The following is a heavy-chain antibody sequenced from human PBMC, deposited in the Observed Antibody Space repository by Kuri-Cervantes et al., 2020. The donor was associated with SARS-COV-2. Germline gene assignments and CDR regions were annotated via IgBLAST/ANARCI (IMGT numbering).Heavy chain of an antibody. CDR2: VYSSDART. V-gene: IGHV3-23*05. CDR3: AKVGLAQNDFWSGYYTG. J-gene: IGHJ4*02. Sequence: GESLKISCAASGFSFSTYAMSWVRQAPGRGLEWVAVVYSSDARTYYADSAKGRFSISRDNSKNTVYLQVNSLRVEDTAVYYCAKVGLAQNDFWSGYYTGWGQGTLVTVSS. D-gene: IGHD3-3*01. CDR1: GFSFSTYA.